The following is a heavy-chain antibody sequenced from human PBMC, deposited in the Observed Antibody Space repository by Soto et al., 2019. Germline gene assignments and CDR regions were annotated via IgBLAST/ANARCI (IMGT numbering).Heavy chain of an antibody. V-gene: IGHV1-18*04. CDR2: ISAYNGNT. CDR3: ARERKIADRGYYYYGMDV. CDR1: GYTFTSYG. J-gene: IGHJ6*02. D-gene: IGHD3-22*01. Sequence: QVQLVQSGAEVKKPGASVKVSCKASGYTFTSYGISWVRQAPGQGLEWMGWISAYNGNTNYAQKLQGRVTMTTDTATSTAYMELRSLRSDDTAVYYCARERKIADRGYYYYGMDVWGQGTTVTVSS.